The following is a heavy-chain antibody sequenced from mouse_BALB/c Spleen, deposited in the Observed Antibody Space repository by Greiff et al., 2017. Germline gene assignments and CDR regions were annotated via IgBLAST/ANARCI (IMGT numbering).Heavy chain of an antibody. D-gene: IGHD1-1*01. CDR1: GYTFTSYW. V-gene: IGHV1-55*01. Sequence: QVQLKESGAELVKPGASVKMSCKASGYTFTSYWINWVKQRPGQGLEWIGDIYPGRGITNYNEKFKSKATLTLDTSSSTAYMQLSSLTSEDSAVYYCSRSHYYGSSAGAMDYWGQGTSVTVSS. CDR3: SRSHYYGSSAGAMDY. CDR2: IYPGRGIT. J-gene: IGHJ4*01.